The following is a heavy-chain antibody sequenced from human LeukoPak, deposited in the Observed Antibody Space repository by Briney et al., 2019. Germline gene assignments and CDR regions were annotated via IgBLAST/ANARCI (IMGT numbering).Heavy chain of an antibody. CDR3: ATRLVK. Sequence: SETLSLTCAVYGGSFSGYYWSWIRQPPGKGLEWIEEINHSGSTNYNPSLKSRVTISVDTSKNQFSLKLSSVTAADTAVYYCATRLVKWGQGTLVTVSS. D-gene: IGHD1-26*01. J-gene: IGHJ4*02. V-gene: IGHV4-34*01. CDR1: GGSFSGYY. CDR2: INHSGST.